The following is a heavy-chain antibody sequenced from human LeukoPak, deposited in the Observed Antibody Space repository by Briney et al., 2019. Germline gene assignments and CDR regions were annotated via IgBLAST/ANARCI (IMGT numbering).Heavy chain of an antibody. Sequence: PGGSLRLSCEASGFTFSSYWMHWVRQAPGKGLVWISRINVDGGTTDYADSVRGRFTISRDSAKNTLYLQMNSLRAEDTAVYYCARDMTGPLDYWGQGTLVTASS. J-gene: IGHJ4*02. CDR2: INVDGGTT. D-gene: IGHD1-20*01. CDR3: ARDMTGPLDY. CDR1: GFTFSSYW. V-gene: IGHV3-74*01.